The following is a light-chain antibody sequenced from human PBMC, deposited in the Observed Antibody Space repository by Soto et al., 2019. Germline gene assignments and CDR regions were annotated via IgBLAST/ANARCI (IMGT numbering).Light chain of an antibody. CDR1: QSIITS. CDR2: KAS. V-gene: IGKV1-5*03. CDR3: QQYNSYSRT. Sequence: DIQMTQSPSTLSASVGDRVTSTCRASQSIITSLAWYQQKPGKAPKLLIYKASSLQSGVPSRFSGSGSGTEFTLTISSLQPDDFATYYCQQYNSYSRTFGQGTKVDIK. J-gene: IGKJ1*01.